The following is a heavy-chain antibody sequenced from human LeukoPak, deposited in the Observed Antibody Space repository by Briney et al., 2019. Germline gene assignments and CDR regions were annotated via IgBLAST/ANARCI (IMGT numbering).Heavy chain of an antibody. CDR3: ASEYSTTWNYFDY. J-gene: IGHJ4*02. V-gene: IGHV3-21*01. D-gene: IGHD6-13*01. CDR1: GFTSSTYA. Sequence: PGGSLIHSCAASGFTSSTYAINWVRQAPGKRQEWISYISSGSGYIYYAASVKGRFTISRDNAKNSLYLQMNSLRAEDTAVYYCASEYSTTWNYFDYWGQGTLVTVSS. CDR2: ISSGSGYI.